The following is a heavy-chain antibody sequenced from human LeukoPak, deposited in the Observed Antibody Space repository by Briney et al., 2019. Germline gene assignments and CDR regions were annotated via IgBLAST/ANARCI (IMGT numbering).Heavy chain of an antibody. Sequence: PGASPRLSCAASGFSLSTYGVSWVRQPPGKGLEWVSGITGTGGSTYYADSVKGRFTVSRDTSKNTLYLQMNSLRAEDTAIYYCAKDHGTAVAGFYYWGQEPWSPSPQ. CDR1: GFSLSTYG. D-gene: IGHD6-19*01. V-gene: IGHV3-23*01. CDR3: AKDHGTAVAGFYY. J-gene: IGHJ4*02. CDR2: ITGTGGST.